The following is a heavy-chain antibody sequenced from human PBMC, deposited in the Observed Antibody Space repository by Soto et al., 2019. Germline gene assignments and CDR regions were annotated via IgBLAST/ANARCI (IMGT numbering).Heavy chain of an antibody. Sequence: ASVKVSCKASGYTFTSYYMHWLRQSPGQGLGWMGIINPSGGSTSYAQKFQGRVTMTRDTSTSTVYMELSSLRSEDTAVYYCARSYPQHSFDYWGQGTLVTVSS. CDR2: INPSGGST. CDR1: GYTFTSYY. J-gene: IGHJ4*02. CDR3: ARSYPQHSFDY. V-gene: IGHV1-46*01. D-gene: IGHD1-26*01.